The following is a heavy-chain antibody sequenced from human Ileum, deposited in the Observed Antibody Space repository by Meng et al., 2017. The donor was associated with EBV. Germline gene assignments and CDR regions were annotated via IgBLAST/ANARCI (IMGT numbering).Heavy chain of an antibody. V-gene: IGHV4-30-4*01. J-gene: IGHJ5*02. CDR1: GGSSVGSGTY. CDR2: KYHSGST. D-gene: IGHD3-9*01. CDR3: ARRGGYDILTPVGWFDP. Sequence: HRQECGPGLVRPSRTLSLTLAVSGGSSVGSGTYWSWIRQPPGKGLEWIGYKYHSGSTYYNPSLKSRVTMSVDTSRNQFSLKLSSVTAADTAVYYCARRGGYDILTPVGWFDPWGQGTLVTVSS.